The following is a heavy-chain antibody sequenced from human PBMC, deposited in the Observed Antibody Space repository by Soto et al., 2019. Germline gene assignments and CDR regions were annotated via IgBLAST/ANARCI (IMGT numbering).Heavy chain of an antibody. D-gene: IGHD2-21*01. CDR1: GFVVNRNY. CDR3: ARSPYCGTECNSGYLDF. Sequence: GGSLRLSCATSGFVVNRNYMHWVRQAPGKGLECVSVMYSDGKTYYGESVKGRFTISRDNSKNTVFLHMKSLRAEDTAVYYCARSPYCGTECNSGYLDFWGQGSLVTVSS. CDR2: MYSDGKT. J-gene: IGHJ4*02. V-gene: IGHV3-53*01.